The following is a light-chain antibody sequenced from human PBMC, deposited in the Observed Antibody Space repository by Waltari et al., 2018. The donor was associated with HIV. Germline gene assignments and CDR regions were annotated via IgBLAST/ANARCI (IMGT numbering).Light chain of an antibody. CDR1: QSVSSN. Sequence: EIVMTQSPATLSVSPGERDTLSCRASQSVSSNLAWYQQKPGQAPRLLSYGASTRATGIPARCSGSGSGTEFTLTISSLQSEDFAVYYCLQNNNWPPAFGQGTKLEIK. V-gene: IGKV3-15*01. J-gene: IGKJ2*01. CDR3: LQNNNWPPA. CDR2: GAS.